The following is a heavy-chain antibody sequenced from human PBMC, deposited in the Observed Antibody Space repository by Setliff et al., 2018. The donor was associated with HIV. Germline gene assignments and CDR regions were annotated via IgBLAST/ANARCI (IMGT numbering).Heavy chain of an antibody. V-gene: IGHV3-48*01. CDR3: ARESKGAMALEIFDY. Sequence: GGSLRLSCAASGFTFSSYSMNWVRQAPGKGLEWVSYISSSSSTIYYADSVKGRFTISRDNAKISLFLQMNSLRAEDTAVYYCARESKGAMALEIFDYWGQGTLVTVSS. CDR2: ISSSSSTI. D-gene: IGHD1-26*01. J-gene: IGHJ4*02. CDR1: GFTFSSYS.